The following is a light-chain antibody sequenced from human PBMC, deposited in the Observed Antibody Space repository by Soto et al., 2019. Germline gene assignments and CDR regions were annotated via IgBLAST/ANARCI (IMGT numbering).Light chain of an antibody. V-gene: IGKV2D-29*01. CDR2: DVS. Sequence: DIVMTQTPLSLSVTPGQPASISCKSSQSLLHGDGKTYLYWFLRKPGQPPQLLFYDVSNRFSGVPDRISASGSGTDFTLTISRVEPEDIGLYYCMQSIKLPFTFGQGTTLEIK. CDR3: MQSIKLPFT. J-gene: IGKJ2*01. CDR1: QSLLHGDGKTY.